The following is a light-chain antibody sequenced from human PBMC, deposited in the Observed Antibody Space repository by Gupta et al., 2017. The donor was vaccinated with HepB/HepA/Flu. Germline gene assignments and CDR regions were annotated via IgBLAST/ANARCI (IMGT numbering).Light chain of an antibody. Sequence: SYEVNQPPSVSVSPGQTATITCSGEELGDKYVSWYQQKPGQSPVLVIFQTDRRPAGIPERFSGSNSGNTATLTISGTQALDESDFYCQTWDTGTVVFGGGTRLTVL. CDR2: QTD. V-gene: IGLV3-1*01. CDR1: ELGDKY. CDR3: QTWDTGTVV. J-gene: IGLJ2*01.